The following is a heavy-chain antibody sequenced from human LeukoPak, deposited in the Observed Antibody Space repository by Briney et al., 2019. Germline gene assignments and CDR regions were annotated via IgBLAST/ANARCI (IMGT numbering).Heavy chain of an antibody. V-gene: IGHV4-39*01. D-gene: IGHD3-22*01. CDR2: VYYSGIA. J-gene: IGHJ4*02. CDR1: GGSISSSSYY. CDR3: ARQTDPFHGSSGYYDY. Sequence: SETLSLTCTVSGGSISSSSYYWGWLRQAPGKGLEWIGSVYYSGIAYYNPSLKSRVTVSVDTSKNQFSLKLSSVTAADTAVYLCARQTDPFHGSSGYYDYWGQGTLVTVSS.